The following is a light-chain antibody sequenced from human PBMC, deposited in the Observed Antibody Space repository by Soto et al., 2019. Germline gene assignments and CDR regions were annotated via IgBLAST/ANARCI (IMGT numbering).Light chain of an antibody. CDR2: GAS. Sequence: EIVITQSPCTLSLSPLERSTLSCMASQSVSSRLAWYQQKPGQAPRLLISGASSRATGIPDRFSGSGSGTDFTLTISRLEPEDFALYYCQHYVERSPITFGQGTRLEIK. CDR1: QSVSSR. CDR3: QHYVERSPIT. J-gene: IGKJ5*01. V-gene: IGKV3-20*01.